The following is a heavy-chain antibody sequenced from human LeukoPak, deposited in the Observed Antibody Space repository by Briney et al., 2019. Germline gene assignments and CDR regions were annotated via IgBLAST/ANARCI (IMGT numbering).Heavy chain of an antibody. CDR1: GFTFSGYS. J-gene: IGHJ3*01. V-gene: IGHV3-48*01. Sequence: GGSLRLSCTASGFTFSGYSMDWVRQAPGKGLEWVSYISSTGSTIYYADSVKGQFTISRDNAMNSLYLQMNSLRAEDTAVYYCARSRATYAFDLWGQGTVINVSS. CDR2: ISSTGSTI. CDR3: ARSRATYAFDL. D-gene: IGHD5-12*01.